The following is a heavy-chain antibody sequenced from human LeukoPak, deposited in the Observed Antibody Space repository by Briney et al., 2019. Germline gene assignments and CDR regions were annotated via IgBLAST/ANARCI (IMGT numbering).Heavy chain of an antibody. Sequence: GGSLRLSCAVSGFSFSDFYMSWIRQAPGEGLEWVSHISGSSSDTKYADSVKGRFTISRDNAKRSLYLQMNSLRAEDTAVYFCTGVLSGSTSYSYAWGQGTLVTVSS. V-gene: IGHV3-11*06. CDR1: GFSFSDFY. CDR3: TGVLSGSTSYSYA. CDR2: ISGSSSDT. D-gene: IGHD3-10*01. J-gene: IGHJ5*02.